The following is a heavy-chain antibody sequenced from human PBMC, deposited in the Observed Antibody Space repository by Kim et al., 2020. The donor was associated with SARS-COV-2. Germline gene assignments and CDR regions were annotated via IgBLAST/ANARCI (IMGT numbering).Heavy chain of an antibody. CDR3: AGFDWSGSYYYYGMDV. CDR2: INTNTGNP. J-gene: IGHJ6*02. Sequence: ASVKVSCKASGYTFTSYAMNWVRQAPGQGLEWMGWINTNTGNPTYAQGFTGRFVFSLDTSVSTAYLQISSLKAEDTAVYYCAGFDWSGSYYYYGMDVWGQGTTVTVSS. D-gene: IGHD3-9*01. V-gene: IGHV7-4-1*02. CDR1: GYTFTSYA.